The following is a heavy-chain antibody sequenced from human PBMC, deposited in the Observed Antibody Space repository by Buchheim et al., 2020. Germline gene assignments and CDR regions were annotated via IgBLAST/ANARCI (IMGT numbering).Heavy chain of an antibody. V-gene: IGHV3-13*01. D-gene: IGHD6-19*01. Sequence: EVQLVESGGGLVQPGGSLRLSCAASGFTFSSYDMHWVRQAPGKGLEWVSSIGTIGDTFYPASVKGRFTISRENAKNTLYLKMNSLRAGDTAVYYCARGDTSGWHYYFDYWGQGTL. J-gene: IGHJ4*02. CDR3: ARGDTSGWHYYFDY. CDR2: IGTIGDT. CDR1: GFTFSSYD.